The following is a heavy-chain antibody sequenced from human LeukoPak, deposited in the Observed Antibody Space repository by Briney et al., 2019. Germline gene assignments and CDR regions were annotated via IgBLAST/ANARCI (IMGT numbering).Heavy chain of an antibody. J-gene: IGHJ4*02. CDR3: ARDDNNSGYEH. CDR1: GFTFSNYA. D-gene: IGHD5-12*01. Sequence: GGSLRLSCAASGFTFSNYAMSWVRQAPGKGLEWVSAISGSGGTTYYAGSVKGRFTISRDNSKNTLYLQMNSLRAEDTAVYYCARDDNNSGYEHWGQGTLVTVSS. CDR2: ISGSGGTT. V-gene: IGHV3-23*01.